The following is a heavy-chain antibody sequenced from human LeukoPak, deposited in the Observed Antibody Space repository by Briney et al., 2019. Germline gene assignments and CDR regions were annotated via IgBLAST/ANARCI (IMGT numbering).Heavy chain of an antibody. Sequence: ASVKVSCKASGYTFTGYYMHWVRQAPGQGLEWMGWINTNTGNPTYAQGFTGRFVFSLDTSVSTAYLQISSLKAEDTAVYYCARAVGPAWFGDPWPYYYYYYYMDVWGKGTTVTVSS. CDR1: GYTFTGYY. CDR2: INTNTGNP. V-gene: IGHV7-4-1*02. CDR3: ARAVGPAWFGDPWPYYYYYYYMDV. D-gene: IGHD3-10*01. J-gene: IGHJ6*03.